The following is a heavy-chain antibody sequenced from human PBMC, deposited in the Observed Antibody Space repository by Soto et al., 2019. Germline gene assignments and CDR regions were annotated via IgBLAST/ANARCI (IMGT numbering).Heavy chain of an antibody. J-gene: IGHJ4*02. Sequence: PSETLSLTCAVSGYSISNGDYWGWIRQAPGKGLEWIGSVYYSGSTHYEPSLRGRIAISVDTLKNQFSLRLPSVTAADTAMYLCARNTSTYFDSWGQGIPVTVSS. V-gene: IGHV4-38-2*01. CDR1: GYSISNGDY. CDR3: ARNTSTYFDS. CDR2: VYYSGST.